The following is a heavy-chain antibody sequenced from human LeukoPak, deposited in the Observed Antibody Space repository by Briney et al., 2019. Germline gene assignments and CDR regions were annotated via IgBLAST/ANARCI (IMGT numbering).Heavy chain of an antibody. CDR1: GFTFSSYA. V-gene: IGHV3-23*01. D-gene: IGHD3-22*01. Sequence: PGGSLRLSCAASGFTFSSYAMSWVRQAPGKGLEWVSAINGSGGSTYYADSVKGRFTISRDNSKNTVYLQMNSLRAEDTAVYYCAKDYYYDSSGYYPFPTFDYWGQGTLVTVSS. CDR2: INGSGGST. CDR3: AKDYYYDSSGYYPFPTFDY. J-gene: IGHJ4*02.